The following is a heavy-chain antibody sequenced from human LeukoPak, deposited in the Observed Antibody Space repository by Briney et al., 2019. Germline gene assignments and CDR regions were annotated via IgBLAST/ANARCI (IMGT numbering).Heavy chain of an antibody. CDR1: GYTFRSYA. Sequence: ASVKVSCKASGYTFRSYAISWVRQAPGQGLEWMGWISAYNGNRNYAQKLQGRVTMTTDTSTSTAYMELRSLRSDDTAAYYCARLIPQVVAPGAVDYWGQGTLVTVSS. CDR3: ARLIPQVVAPGAVDY. J-gene: IGHJ4*02. CDR2: ISAYNGNR. D-gene: IGHD2-2*01. V-gene: IGHV1-18*01.